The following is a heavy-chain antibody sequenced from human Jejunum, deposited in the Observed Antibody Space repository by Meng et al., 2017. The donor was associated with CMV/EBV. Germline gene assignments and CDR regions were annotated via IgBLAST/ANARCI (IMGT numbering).Heavy chain of an antibody. Sequence: FPFDDYVMHWVRQAPGRGLEWVSGISWNGGSVAYADSVKGRFTISRDNARNSLYLQMNSLSAEDTALYYCAKGLYATGWYSFDYWGQGTLVTVSS. CDR2: ISWNGGSV. D-gene: IGHD6-19*01. J-gene: IGHJ4*02. V-gene: IGHV3-9*01. CDR3: AKGLYATGWYSFDY. CDR1: FPFDDYV.